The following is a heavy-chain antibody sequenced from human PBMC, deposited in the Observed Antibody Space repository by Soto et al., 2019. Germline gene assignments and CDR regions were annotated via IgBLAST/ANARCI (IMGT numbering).Heavy chain of an antibody. CDR1: GYTFSSDD. CDR3: AKDGGWSLAVAGLFDY. V-gene: IGHV3-23*01. J-gene: IGHJ4*02. D-gene: IGHD6-19*01. Sequence: GGSLRISCVVCGYTFSSDDMSWVRQAPGRGLEWVSGISDSGGSTYYADSVKGRFTISRDNAKNTLYLQMKSLRVEDTALYYCAKDGGWSLAVAGLFDYWGPGTQVTVSS. CDR2: ISDSGGST.